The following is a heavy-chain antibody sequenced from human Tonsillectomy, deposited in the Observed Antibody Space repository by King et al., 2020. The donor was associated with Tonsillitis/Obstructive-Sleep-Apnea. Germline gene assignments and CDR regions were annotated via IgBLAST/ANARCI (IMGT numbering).Heavy chain of an antibody. CDR3: ASAESPGGV. J-gene: IGHJ6*04. CDR2: IWYGGSNR. V-gene: IGHV3-33*01. CDR1: GFTFSSSG. D-gene: IGHD1-14*01. Sequence: VQLVESGGGVVQPGRSLRLSCAASGFTFSSSGMQWVRQAPGRGLEWVALIWYGGSNRYYADSVKGRFTISRDNSKNTLYLQMNSLGAEDTAVYYCASAESPGGVWGKGTTVIVSS.